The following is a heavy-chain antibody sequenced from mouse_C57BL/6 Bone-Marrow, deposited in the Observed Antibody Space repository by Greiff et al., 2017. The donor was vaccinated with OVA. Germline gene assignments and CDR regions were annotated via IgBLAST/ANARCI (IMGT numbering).Heavy chain of an antibody. Sequence: QVQLQQSGAELVKPGASVKMSCKASGYTFTTYPIEWMKQNHGKSLEWIGNFHPYNDDTKYNEKFKGKATLTVEKSSSTVYLELSRLTSVDSAVYDCARRVTAVVATDGYFDVWGTGTTVTVSS. CDR3: ARRVTAVVATDGYFDV. V-gene: IGHV1-47*01. CDR2: FHPYNDDT. D-gene: IGHD1-1*01. CDR1: GYTFTTYP. J-gene: IGHJ1*03.